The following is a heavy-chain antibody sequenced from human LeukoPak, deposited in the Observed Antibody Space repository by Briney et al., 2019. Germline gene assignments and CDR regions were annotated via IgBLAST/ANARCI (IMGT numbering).Heavy chain of an antibody. V-gene: IGHV3-53*04. Sequence: GGSLRLSCAVSGFTVSSNYVGWVRQAPGKGLEWVSVIYSDNSIYYTDSVKGRFTISRHISSNIFYLQMNSLTTDDTAVYYCAREARGSQGLPNGMDVWGQGTTVTVSS. CDR2: IYSDNSI. CDR1: GFTVSSNY. D-gene: IGHD3-10*01. J-gene: IGHJ6*02. CDR3: AREARGSQGLPNGMDV.